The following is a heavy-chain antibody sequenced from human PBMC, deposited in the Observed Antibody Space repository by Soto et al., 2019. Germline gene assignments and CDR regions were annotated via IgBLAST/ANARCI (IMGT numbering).Heavy chain of an antibody. Sequence: QVQLQESGPGLVKPSQTLSLTCTVSGGSISSGGYYWSWIRQHPGKGLEWIGYIYYSGSTYYNPSLKSRFTISGDTSKNQFSLKLSSVTAADTAVYYCARSGYSYGPNPLLYWGQGTLVTVSS. CDR3: ARSGYSYGPNPLLY. CDR2: IYYSGST. CDR1: GGSISSGGYY. V-gene: IGHV4-31*03. D-gene: IGHD5-18*01. J-gene: IGHJ4*02.